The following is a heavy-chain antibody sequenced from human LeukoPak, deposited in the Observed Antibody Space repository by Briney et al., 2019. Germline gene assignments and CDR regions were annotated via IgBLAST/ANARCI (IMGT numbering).Heavy chain of an antibody. Sequence: GRSLRLSCAASGFTFSSYAMSWVRQAPGKGLEWVSGISGSGGSTYYAESVKGRFTISRDNSKNTLYLQMNSLRAEDTAVYYCAKDVEQWLVTAFDYWGQGTLVTVSS. D-gene: IGHD6-19*01. CDR3: AKDVEQWLVTAFDY. J-gene: IGHJ4*02. V-gene: IGHV3-23*01. CDR2: ISGSGGST. CDR1: GFTFSSYA.